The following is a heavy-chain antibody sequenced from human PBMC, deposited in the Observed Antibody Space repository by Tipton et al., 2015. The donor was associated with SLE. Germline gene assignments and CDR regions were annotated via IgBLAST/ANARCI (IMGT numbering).Heavy chain of an antibody. CDR1: GYTFTSYW. Sequence: QLVQSGAEVKKPGESLKISCKASGYTFTSYWIGWVRQMPGKGLEWMGTIYPGDSDTRYSPSFQGQVTISADKSINTAYLQWSSLKASDTAMYYCARRGGYTYGTNWFDPWGQGTLVTVSS. J-gene: IGHJ5*02. V-gene: IGHV5-51*01. CDR2: IYPGDSDT. D-gene: IGHD5-18*01. CDR3: ARRGGYTYGTNWFDP.